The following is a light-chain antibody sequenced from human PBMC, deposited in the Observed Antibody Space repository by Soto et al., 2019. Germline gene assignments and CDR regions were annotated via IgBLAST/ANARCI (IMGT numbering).Light chain of an antibody. CDR2: EVT. CDR3: TSYSSSSPGL. Sequence: QSALTQPASVSGSLGQSITISCTGTSSDVGAYNYVSWYQQHPDKAPKLLIFEVTNRPSGVSGRFSGSKSGITASLSISGLQPEDEADDYCTSYSSSSPGLFGGGTKVTVL. J-gene: IGLJ2*01. CDR1: SSDVGAYNY. V-gene: IGLV2-14*01.